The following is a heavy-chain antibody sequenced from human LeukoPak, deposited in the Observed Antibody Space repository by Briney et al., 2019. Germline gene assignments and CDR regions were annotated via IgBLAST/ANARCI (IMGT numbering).Heavy chain of an antibody. J-gene: IGHJ6*03. V-gene: IGHV3-21*01. CDR3: ARDQRELTSMDV. CDR1: GFTFRSYS. CDR2: ISSHAIYI. D-gene: IGHD3-10*01. Sequence: GGSLRLSCAASGFTFRSYSMNWLRQAPGKGLEWVSTISSHAIYIYYADSVKGRFTISRDNAKNSLYLQMNSLRAEDTAVYYCARDQRELTSMDVWGKGTTVTVSS.